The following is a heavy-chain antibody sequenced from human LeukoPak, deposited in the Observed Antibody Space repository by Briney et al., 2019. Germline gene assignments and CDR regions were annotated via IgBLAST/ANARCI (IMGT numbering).Heavy chain of an antibody. D-gene: IGHD3-22*01. CDR3: ARDAPLIVVVTIQYYFDY. V-gene: IGHV3-30*04. Sequence: GRSLRLSCAASGFTFSSYAMHWVRQAPGKGLEWAAVISYDGSNKYYADSVKGRFTISRDNSKNTLYLQMNSLRAEDTAVYYCARDAPLIVVVTIQYYFDYWGQGTLVTVSS. J-gene: IGHJ4*02. CDR1: GFTFSSYA. CDR2: ISYDGSNK.